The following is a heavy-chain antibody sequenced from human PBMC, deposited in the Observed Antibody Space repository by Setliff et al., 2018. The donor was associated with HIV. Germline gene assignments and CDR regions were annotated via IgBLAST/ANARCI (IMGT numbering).Heavy chain of an antibody. CDR3: ARATVTTVRAFDI. CDR2: IIPILGIA. J-gene: IGHJ3*02. CDR1: GYTFTSYG. V-gene: IGHV1-69*10. Sequence: GASVKVSCKASGYTFTSYGISWVRQAPGQGLEWMGGIIPILGIANYAQKFQGRVTITADKSTSTAYMELSSLRSEDTAVYYCARATVTTVRAFDIWGQGTMVTVSS. D-gene: IGHD4-17*01.